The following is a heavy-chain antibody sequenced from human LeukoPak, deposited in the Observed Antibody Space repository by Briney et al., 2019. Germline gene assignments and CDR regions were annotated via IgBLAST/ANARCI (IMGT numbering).Heavy chain of an antibody. V-gene: IGHV3-30*18. CDR1: GFTFRSHG. Sequence: GGSLRLSCAASGFTFRSHGMHWVRQAPGKGLEWVAVISYDGSYKYYADSVKGRFTISRDNSKNTLYLQMNSLRAEDTAVYYCAKEGNCGGDCCPYFDYWGQGTLVTVSS. CDR3: AKEGNCGGDCCPYFDY. D-gene: IGHD2-21*02. J-gene: IGHJ4*02. CDR2: ISYDGSYK.